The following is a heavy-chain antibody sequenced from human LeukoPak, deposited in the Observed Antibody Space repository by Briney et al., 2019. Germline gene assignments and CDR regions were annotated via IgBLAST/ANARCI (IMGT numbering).Heavy chain of an antibody. V-gene: IGHV3-66*01. CDR1: GFTVSSNY. Sequence: PGGSLRLSCAASGFTVSSNYMSWVRQAPGKGLEWVSVIYSGGSTYCADSVKGRFTISRDNSKNTLYLQMNSLRAEDTAVYYCARALRYCSGGSCYSGFDYWGQGTLVTVSS. J-gene: IGHJ4*02. D-gene: IGHD2-15*01. CDR2: IYSGGST. CDR3: ARALRYCSGGSCYSGFDY.